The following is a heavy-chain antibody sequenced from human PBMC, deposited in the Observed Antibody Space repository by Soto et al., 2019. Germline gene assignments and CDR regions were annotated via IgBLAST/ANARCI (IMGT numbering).Heavy chain of an antibody. D-gene: IGHD3-22*01. CDR3: PRDRPYYASSGSYSPPY. V-gene: IGHV3-23*01. CDR1: GFTFSSYA. Sequence: EVQLLESGGGLVQPGGSLRLSCAASGFTFSSYAMNWVRQAPGKGLEWVSAISGSAATTHFAASVKGRFTISRDNSKNTLDLQMTSLRAEATAVYYCPRDRPYYASSGSYSPPYWGQGTLVTVSS. CDR2: ISGSAATT. J-gene: IGHJ4*02.